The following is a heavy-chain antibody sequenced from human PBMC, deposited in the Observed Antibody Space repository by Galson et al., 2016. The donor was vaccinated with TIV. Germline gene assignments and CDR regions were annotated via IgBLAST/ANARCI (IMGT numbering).Heavy chain of an antibody. D-gene: IGHD4-17*01. J-gene: IGHJ6*03. CDR2: IVPMFGIS. CDR3: ARGGWSGDPGEYHYYYMDV. V-gene: IGHV1-69*13. Sequence: SVKVSCKASGGSFTSYAISWVRQAPGQGLEWMGAIVPMFGISTYAQRFQGRVTITADESTSTAYMELSSLRSQDTAVYYCARGGWSGDPGEYHYYYMDVWGKGTTVTVSS. CDR1: GGSFTSYA.